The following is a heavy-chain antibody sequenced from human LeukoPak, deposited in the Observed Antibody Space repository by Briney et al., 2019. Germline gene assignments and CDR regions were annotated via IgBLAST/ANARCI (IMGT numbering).Heavy chain of an antibody. CDR2: MNPNSGNT. D-gene: IGHD3-9*01. CDR3: ARVAPRSVLRYFDWSSRRDAFDI. V-gene: IGHV1-8*01. CDR1: GYTFTSYD. Sequence: ASVKVSCKASGYTFTSYDINWVRQATGQGLEWMGWMNPNSGNTGYAQKFQGRVTMTRNTSISTAYMELSSLRSEDTAVYYCARVAPRSVLRYFDWSSRRDAFDIWGQGTMVTVSS. J-gene: IGHJ3*02.